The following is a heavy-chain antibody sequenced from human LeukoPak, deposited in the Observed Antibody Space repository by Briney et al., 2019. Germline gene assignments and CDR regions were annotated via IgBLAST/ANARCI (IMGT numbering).Heavy chain of an antibody. CDR1: GGSISSGGYS. CDR3: AIRAAREFDP. Sequence: PSQTLSLTCAVSGGSISSGGYSWSWIRQPPGKGLEWIGEINHSGSTNYNPSLKSRVTISVDTSKNQFSLKLSSVTAADTAVYYCAIRAAREFDPWGQGTLVTVSS. J-gene: IGHJ5*02. D-gene: IGHD2-15*01. CDR2: INHSGST. V-gene: IGHV4-30-2*01.